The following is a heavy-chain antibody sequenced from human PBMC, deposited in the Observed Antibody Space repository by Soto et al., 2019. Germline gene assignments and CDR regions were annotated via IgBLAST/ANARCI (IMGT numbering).Heavy chain of an antibody. D-gene: IGHD5-12*01. Sequence: EVQLLESGGGLVQPGGSLRLSCAASGFTFSSYGMSWVRQAPGKGLEWVSGIGGSGGSTYYADSVKGRFTISRDNSKNPMYLQINSLRAEDTAVYYCAKEGTVDFDHWGQGALVTVSS. J-gene: IGHJ4*02. CDR3: AKEGTVDFDH. CDR1: GFTFSSYG. CDR2: IGGSGGST. V-gene: IGHV3-23*01.